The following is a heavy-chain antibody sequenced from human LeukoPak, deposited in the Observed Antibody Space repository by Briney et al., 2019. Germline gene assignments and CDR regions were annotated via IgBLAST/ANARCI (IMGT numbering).Heavy chain of an antibody. D-gene: IGHD2-8*01. J-gene: IGHJ5*02. Sequence: GGSLRLSCAASGFTFSSYAMSWVRQAPGKGLEWVSAISGSGGSTYYADSVKGRFTISRDNSKNTLYLQMNSLRAEDTAVYYCAKARTFRLLMVYVAPNHWGLGTLVTVSS. CDR3: AKARTFRLLMVYVAPNH. V-gene: IGHV3-23*01. CDR1: GFTFSSYA. CDR2: ISGSGGST.